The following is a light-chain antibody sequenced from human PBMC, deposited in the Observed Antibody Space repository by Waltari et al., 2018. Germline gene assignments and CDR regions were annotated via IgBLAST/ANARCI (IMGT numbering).Light chain of an antibody. J-gene: IGKJ4*01. V-gene: IGKV3-20*01. CDR2: GAS. CDR1: QTVRTTY. CDR3: QQYDISPLT. Sequence: EIVLTQSPGPLSLSPGERATLSCRASQTVRTTYFAWYQQKPGQAPTLLIYGASSRATGIPDRFSGSGSGTDFSLTISSLEPEDFAVYYCQQYDISPLTFGGGTKVEIK.